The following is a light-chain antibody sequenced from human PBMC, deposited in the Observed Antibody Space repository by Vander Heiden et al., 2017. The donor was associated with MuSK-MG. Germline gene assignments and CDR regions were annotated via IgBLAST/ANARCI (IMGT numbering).Light chain of an antibody. J-gene: IGKJ3*01. CDR3: QQDYSTPHT. Sequence: DIVMTQSPDSLAVSLGERATINCKSSQSVLYSSNNKNYLAWYQQKPGQPPKLLIYWASTRESGVPDRFSGSGSGTDFTLTISSLQAEDVAVYYCQQDYSTPHTFGQGTKVDIK. CDR2: WAS. CDR1: QSVLYSSNNKNY. V-gene: IGKV4-1*01.